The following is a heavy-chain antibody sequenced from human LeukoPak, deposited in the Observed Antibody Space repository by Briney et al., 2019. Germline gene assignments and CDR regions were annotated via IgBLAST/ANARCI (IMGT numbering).Heavy chain of an antibody. Sequence: GGSLRLSCAASGFTFSSYSMNWVRQAPGKGLEWVSSISSSSSYIYYADSVKGRFTISRDNAKNSLYLQMNSLRAEDTAVYYCARGPVRPDAFDIWGQGTMVTVSS. J-gene: IGHJ3*02. D-gene: IGHD3-22*01. CDR1: GFTFSSYS. CDR2: ISSSSSYI. CDR3: ARGPVRPDAFDI. V-gene: IGHV3-21*01.